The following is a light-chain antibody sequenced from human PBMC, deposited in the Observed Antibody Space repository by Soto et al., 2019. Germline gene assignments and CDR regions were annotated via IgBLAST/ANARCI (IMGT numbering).Light chain of an antibody. Sequence: IQLTQSPSSLSASVGDRVTVTCRASQSINIYLNWYQQKPGKAPTLLIYAASSLQSGVPSRFSGGGSRTDFTITISSLQPEDFATYCCQQSYRSPYTFGQGTKLEI. J-gene: IGKJ2*01. CDR1: QSINIY. CDR3: QQSYRSPYT. V-gene: IGKV1-39*01. CDR2: AAS.